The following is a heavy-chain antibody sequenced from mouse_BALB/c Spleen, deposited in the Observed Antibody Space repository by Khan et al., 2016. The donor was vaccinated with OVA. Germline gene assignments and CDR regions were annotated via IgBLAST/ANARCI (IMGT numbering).Heavy chain of an antibody. CDR2: INPDNGDT. CDR1: GYTFTDYY. Sequence: VQLKQSGPELVKPRASVTMSCKASGYTFTDYYMKWVKQSPGKSLEWLGDINPDNGDTFYNQKFTGKATLTVDKSSSTAYRQQNSLTSEDSAVYYCTRGLLDVWGEGTTVTVSS. J-gene: IGHJ1*01. V-gene: IGHV1-19*01. CDR3: TRGLLDV.